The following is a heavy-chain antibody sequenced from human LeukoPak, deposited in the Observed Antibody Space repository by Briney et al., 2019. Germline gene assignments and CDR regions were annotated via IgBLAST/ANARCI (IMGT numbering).Heavy chain of an antibody. Sequence: ASVKVSCKAPGGTFSSYAISWVRQAPGQGREWMGRTIPILGRADHAPKSQGRVTITANKSTRTAYMELSSLRSEDTAVYYCALLEAAAGTDYWGQGTLVTVSS. CDR1: GGTFSSYA. D-gene: IGHD6-13*01. CDR3: ALLEAAAGTDY. V-gene: IGHV1-69*04. CDR2: TIPILGRA. J-gene: IGHJ4*02.